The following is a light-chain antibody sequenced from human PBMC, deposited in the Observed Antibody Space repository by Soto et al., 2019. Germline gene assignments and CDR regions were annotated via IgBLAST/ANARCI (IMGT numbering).Light chain of an antibody. CDR3: SSYTSSSTLYV. Sequence: QSALTQPASVSGSPGQSITISCTGSSNDVGGYKYVSWYQQHPGKAPKLMIYEVSNRPSGVSNRFSGSKSGNTASLTISGLQAEDEADYYCSSYTSSSTLYVFGTGTKVTVL. CDR2: EVS. CDR1: SNDVGGYKY. J-gene: IGLJ1*01. V-gene: IGLV2-14*01.